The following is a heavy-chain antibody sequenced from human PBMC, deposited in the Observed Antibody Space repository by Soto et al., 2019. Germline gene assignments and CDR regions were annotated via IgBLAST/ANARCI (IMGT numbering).Heavy chain of an antibody. CDR1: GFTFSSYR. D-gene: IGHD6-6*01. Sequence: LRLSCAASGFTFSSYRMNWVRQAPGKGLEWVSYISSSSSNIYYADSVKGRFTISRDNAKNSLYLQMSSLRDEDTAVYYCARDKSEYSSSLGAYYNGLDVWGQGTTVTVSS. CDR3: ARDKSEYSSSLGAYYNGLDV. CDR2: ISSSSSNI. V-gene: IGHV3-48*02. J-gene: IGHJ6*02.